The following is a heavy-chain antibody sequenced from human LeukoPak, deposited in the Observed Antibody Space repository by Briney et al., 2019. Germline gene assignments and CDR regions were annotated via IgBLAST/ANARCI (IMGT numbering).Heavy chain of an antibody. CDR1: GYTFTGYY. D-gene: IGHD6-6*01. CDR3: ARELEYSSSSHFDY. J-gene: IGHJ4*02. V-gene: IGHV1-2*02. Sequence: GASVKVSCKASGYTFTGYYIHWVRQAPGQGLEWMAWINPNSGGTNIAQKFQGRVTMTRDTSIRTAFMELSRLTSDDTAVYYCARELEYSSSSHFDYWGQGTLVTVSS. CDR2: INPNSGGT.